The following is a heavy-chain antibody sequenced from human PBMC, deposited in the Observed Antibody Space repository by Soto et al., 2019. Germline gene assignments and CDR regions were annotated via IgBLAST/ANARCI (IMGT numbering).Heavy chain of an antibody. Sequence: GGSLRLSCSTSGFTFRYYAMTWYRQAPGKGQEWVGLIRSKAHGGATEYAASVEGRFTISRDDSKSIVYLQMDSLKTEDTALYYCGRDDYLGQGTLVTVSS. CDR3: GRDDY. CDR2: IRSKAHGGAT. V-gene: IGHV3-49*03. CDR1: GFTFRYYA. J-gene: IGHJ4*02.